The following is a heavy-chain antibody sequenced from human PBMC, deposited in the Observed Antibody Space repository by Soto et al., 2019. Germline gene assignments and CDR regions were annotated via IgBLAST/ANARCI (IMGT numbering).Heavy chain of an antibody. CDR3: ARAGVVGATALDY. CDR1: GGSIRSGGYH. J-gene: IGHJ4*02. V-gene: IGHV4-31*03. CDR2: IYYSGST. D-gene: IGHD1-26*01. Sequence: SETLSLTCTVSGGSIRSGGYHWNWIRQHPGKGLEWIGYIYYSGSTYYNPSLKSRVTISVDRSKNQFSLKLSSVTAADTAVYYCARAGVVGATALDYWVQGTLVTVSS.